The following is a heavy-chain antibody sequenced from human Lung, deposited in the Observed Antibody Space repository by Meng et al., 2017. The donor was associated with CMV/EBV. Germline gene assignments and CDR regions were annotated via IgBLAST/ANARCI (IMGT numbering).Heavy chain of an antibody. CDR1: GFTFSRYS. V-gene: IGHV3-21*01. D-gene: IGHD3-3*01. CDR2: IRSSSRYI. CDR3: AREREELITTFGVATSSRYGMDV. J-gene: IGHJ6*02. Sequence: GESLKISCAASGFTFSRYSMNWVRQAPGKGLEWVSSIRSSSRYIYYTDSVKGRFTISTDNAKTSLYLQMNSLRAEDTAVYYCAREREELITTFGVATSSRYGMDVWGQGTTVXVSS.